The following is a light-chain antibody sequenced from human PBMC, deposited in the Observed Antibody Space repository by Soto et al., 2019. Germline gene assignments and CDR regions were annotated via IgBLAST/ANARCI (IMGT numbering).Light chain of an antibody. CDR3: QQYGSSPTT. J-gene: IGKJ1*01. CDR2: GAS. V-gene: IGKV3-20*01. Sequence: EIVLTQSPGTLSLSPGERATLSCMASQSVSSNYLAWYQQKPGQAPRLLINGASSRATGIPDRFSGSGSGTDFTLTISRLEPEDFAVYFCQQYGSSPTTFGQGTKVDIK. CDR1: QSVSSNY.